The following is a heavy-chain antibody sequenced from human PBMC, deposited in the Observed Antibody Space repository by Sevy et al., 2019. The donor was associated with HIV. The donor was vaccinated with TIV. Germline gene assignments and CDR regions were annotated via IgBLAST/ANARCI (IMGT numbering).Heavy chain of an antibody. CDR2: INYNGHI. Sequence: SETLSLTCTVSGGSITSLYWNWIRQPPGKGLEWIANINYNGHINYNPSLKSRVTLSLDTSKNQFSLKLSSVTAADPALYFGAVENARGWGYSWGQGTLVTVSS. CDR3: AVENARGWGYS. V-gene: IGHV4-59*08. CDR1: GGSITSLY. J-gene: IGHJ4*02. D-gene: IGHD6-19*01.